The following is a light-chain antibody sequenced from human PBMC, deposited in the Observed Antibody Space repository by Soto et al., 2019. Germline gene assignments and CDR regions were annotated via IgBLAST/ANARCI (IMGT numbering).Light chain of an antibody. V-gene: IGKV1-5*01. CDR2: DAS. CDR1: QSIRSW. CDR3: QHYDSVSKT. J-gene: IGKJ1*01. Sequence: DIQMTQSPSTLSASVGDRVTITCRASQSIRSWLAWYQQKPGKVPQLLIYDASNLESGVPSRFSGSGSCTEFTLTISILQPDDFATYYCQHYDSVSKTFGQGTKVEIK.